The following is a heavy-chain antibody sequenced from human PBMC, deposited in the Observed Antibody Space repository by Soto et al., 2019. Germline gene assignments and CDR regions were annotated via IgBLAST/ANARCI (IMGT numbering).Heavy chain of an antibody. V-gene: IGHV1-18*01. CDR1: GYTFTSYG. CDR3: ARAPPTAAGRYYYYGMDV. J-gene: IGHJ6*02. Sequence: QVQLVQSGAEVKKPGASVKVSCKASGYTFTSYGISWVRQAPGQGLEWMGWISAYNGNTNYAQKLQGRVTMTKDTSTSTAYMELRSLRSDDTAVYYCARAPPTAAGRYYYYGMDVWGQGTTVTVSS. D-gene: IGHD6-13*01. CDR2: ISAYNGNT.